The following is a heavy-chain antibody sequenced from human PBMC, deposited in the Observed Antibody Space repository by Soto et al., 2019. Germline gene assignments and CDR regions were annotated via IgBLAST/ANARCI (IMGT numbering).Heavy chain of an antibody. CDR1: GGSISSYY. CDR2: IYYSGST. CDR3: AKLSSGVVNNWFDP. J-gene: IGHJ5*02. Sequence: QVQLQESGPGLVKPSETLSLTCTVSGGSISSYYWSWIRQPPGKGLEWIGYIYYSGSTNYNPSLKSRVTISVDTSKNQFSLKLSSVTAADTAVYYCAKLSSGVVNNWFDPWGQGTLVTVSS. D-gene: IGHD3-3*01. V-gene: IGHV4-59*01.